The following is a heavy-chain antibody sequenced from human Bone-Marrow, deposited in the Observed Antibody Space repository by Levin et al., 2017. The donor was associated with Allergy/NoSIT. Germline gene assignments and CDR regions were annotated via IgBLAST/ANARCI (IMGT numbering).Heavy chain of an antibody. CDR2: ISARKTTI. CDR1: GFSFSPYG. J-gene: IGHJ3*02. CDR3: ARDEESYGDAFDI. D-gene: IGHD2-8*01. V-gene: IGHV3-48*02. Sequence: PGGSLRLSCAASGFSFSPYGMIWVRQAPGKGLEWISYISARKTTIYYADSVKGRFTISRDDAKNTLYLQMSSLRDEDTAVYYCARDEESYGDAFDIWGQGTMVTVSS.